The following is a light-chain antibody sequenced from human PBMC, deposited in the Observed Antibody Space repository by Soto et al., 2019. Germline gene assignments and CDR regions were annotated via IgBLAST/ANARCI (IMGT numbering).Light chain of an antibody. CDR3: AAWDDSLNGDV. CDR1: SSNIGSNT. Sequence: QSVLPQPPSASGTPGQRVTISCSGSSSNIGSNTVNWYQQLPGTAPKLLIYSNNQRPSGVPDRFSGSKSGTSASLAISGLQSEDGADYYCAAWDDSLNGDVFGTGTKLTVL. V-gene: IGLV1-44*01. CDR2: SNN. J-gene: IGLJ1*01.